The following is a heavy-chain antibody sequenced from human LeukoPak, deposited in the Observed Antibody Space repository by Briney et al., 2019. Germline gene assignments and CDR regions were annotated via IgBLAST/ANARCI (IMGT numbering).Heavy chain of an antibody. Sequence: SETLSLTCTVSGYSISSGYYWGWIRQPPGKGLEWIGSIYHSGSTNYNPSLKSRVTISVDTSKNQFSLKLSSVTAADTAVYYCARRGPPRWLLYNPYFDYWGQGTLVTVSS. D-gene: IGHD5-24*01. J-gene: IGHJ4*02. CDR1: GYSISSGYY. CDR3: ARRGPPRWLLYNPYFDY. CDR2: IYHSGST. V-gene: IGHV4-38-2*02.